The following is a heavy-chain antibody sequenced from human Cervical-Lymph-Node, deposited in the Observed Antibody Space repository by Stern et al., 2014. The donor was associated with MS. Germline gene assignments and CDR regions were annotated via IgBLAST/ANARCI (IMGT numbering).Heavy chain of an antibody. CDR2: ISYDGSNK. J-gene: IGHJ4*02. V-gene: IGHV3-30*18. D-gene: IGHD2-2*02. CDR1: GFTFSTSG. CDR3: ANAAALSCRSPSCYKAFEY. Sequence: MQLVESGGGVVQPGRSLRLSCAASGFTFSTSGMHWVRQAPDKGLDWVAVISYDGSNKYYGDSVKGRFTISRDNSKNTVYLQMNSLRAEDTAVYYCANAAALSCRSPSCYKAFEYWGQGILVTVSS.